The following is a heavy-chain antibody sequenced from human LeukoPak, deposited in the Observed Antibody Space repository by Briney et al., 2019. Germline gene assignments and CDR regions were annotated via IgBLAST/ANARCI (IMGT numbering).Heavy chain of an antibody. J-gene: IGHJ4*02. CDR3: ARSRGPPKNFDY. D-gene: IGHD2-2*01. V-gene: IGHV1-2*06. CDR1: GFTFNAYY. Sequence: ASVKVPCKASGFTFNAYYIHWVRQAPGQGLEWMGRINPNSGDTNSAQKFQGRVTMTRDTSVSTAYMELSRLRSDDTAVYYCARSRGPPKNFDYWGQGTLVTVSS. CDR2: INPNSGDT.